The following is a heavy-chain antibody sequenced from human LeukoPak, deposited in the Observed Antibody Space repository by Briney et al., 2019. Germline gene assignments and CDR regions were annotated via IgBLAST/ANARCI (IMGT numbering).Heavy chain of an antibody. Sequence: PSETLSLTCTVSGGSISSYYWSWIRQSPGKGLEWIGYIYYSGSTNYNPSLKSRVTISVDTSKNQFSLKLSSVTAADTAVYYCARLNYYYYYGMDVWGQGTTVTVSS. CDR2: IYYSGST. J-gene: IGHJ6*02. CDR1: GGSISSYY. CDR3: ARLNYYYYYGMDV. V-gene: IGHV4-59*08.